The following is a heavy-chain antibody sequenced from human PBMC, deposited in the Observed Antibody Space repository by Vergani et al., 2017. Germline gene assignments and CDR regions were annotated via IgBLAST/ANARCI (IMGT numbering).Heavy chain of an antibody. CDR3: ATDAYCGSDCDSGVFDI. J-gene: IGHJ3*02. CDR2: IIPICGTA. Sequence: QVQLVQSGAEVKKPGSSVKVSCKASGGTFSSYAISWVRQAPGQGLEWMGVIIPICGTANYAQKFQGRVTITAYKSTSTSYMELSSLRSEDTAVYYCATDAYCGSDCDSGVFDICGKGTMVIVTS. D-gene: IGHD2-21*02. CDR1: GGTFSSYA. V-gene: IGHV1-69*06.